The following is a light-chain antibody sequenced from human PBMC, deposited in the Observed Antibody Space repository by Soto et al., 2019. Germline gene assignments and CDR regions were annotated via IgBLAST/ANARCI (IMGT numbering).Light chain of an antibody. CDR3: QYYNSDSRA. J-gene: IGKJ1*01. CDR1: QTVSTW. CDR2: KSS. V-gene: IGKV1-5*03. Sequence: DIQMAQSPSTLSASVGDRVTITCRASQTVSTWLAWYQQKPGRAPKLLIYKSSTLDSGVPSRFSGSKSGTEFTLTISSLQPDDFATYYCQYYNSDSRAFGQGTRVEVK.